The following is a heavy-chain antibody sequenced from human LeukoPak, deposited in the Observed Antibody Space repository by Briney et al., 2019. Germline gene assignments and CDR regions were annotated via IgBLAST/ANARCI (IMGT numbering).Heavy chain of an antibody. Sequence: WASVKVSCKASGYTFTSYYMHWVRQAPGQGLEWMGIINPTGGSTTYAQKFQGRVTMTRDTSTSTVYMELSSLRSDDTAVYYCARTAARRFDYWGQGTLVTVSS. CDR2: INPTGGST. J-gene: IGHJ4*02. CDR1: GYTFTSYY. V-gene: IGHV1-46*01. D-gene: IGHD6-6*01. CDR3: ARTAARRFDY.